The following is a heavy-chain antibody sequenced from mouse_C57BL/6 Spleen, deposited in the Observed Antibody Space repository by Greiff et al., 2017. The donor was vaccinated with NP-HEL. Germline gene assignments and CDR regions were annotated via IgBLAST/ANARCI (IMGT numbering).Heavy chain of an antibody. V-gene: IGHV3-1*01. D-gene: IGHD2-13*01. CDR3: ARAGGVTWYFDV. J-gene: IGHJ1*03. CDR2: ISYSGST. CDR1: GYSITSGYD. Sequence: DVKLQESGPGMVKPSQSLSLTCTVTGYSITSGYDWHWIRHFPGNKLEWMGYISYSGSTNYNPSLKSRISITHDTSKNHFFLKLNSVTTEDTATYYCARAGGVTWYFDVWGTGTTVTVSS.